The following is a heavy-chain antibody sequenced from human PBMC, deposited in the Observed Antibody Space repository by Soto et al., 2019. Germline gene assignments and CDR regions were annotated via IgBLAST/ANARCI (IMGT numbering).Heavy chain of an antibody. CDR2: ISYDGSNK. D-gene: IGHD1-1*01. V-gene: IGHV3-30*14. CDR3: ARDPLLTRFVNNTRYYYYGMDV. J-gene: IGHJ6*02. Sequence: QVQLVESGGGVVQPGRSLRLSCAASGFTFSSYAMHWVGQAPGKGLEWVAVISYDGSNKYYADSVKGRFTISRDNSKNTMYLQMNSMKAEDTAVYYCARDPLLTRFVNNTRYYYYGMDVWGQGTTVTVSS. CDR1: GFTFSSYA.